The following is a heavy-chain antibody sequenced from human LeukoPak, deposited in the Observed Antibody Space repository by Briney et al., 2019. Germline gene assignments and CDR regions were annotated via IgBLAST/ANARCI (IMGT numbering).Heavy chain of an antibody. V-gene: IGHV4-59*11. CDR3: ARLRGYCSGGSCYSMFHYFDY. D-gene: IGHD2-15*01. J-gene: IGHJ4*02. CDR1: GGSISSHY. CDR2: IYYSGST. Sequence: SETLSLTCTVSGGSISSHYWSWIRQPPGKGLEWIGYIYYSGSTNYNPSLKSRVTMSVDTSKNQFSLKLSSVTAADTAVYYCARLRGYCSGGSCYSMFHYFDYWGQGTLVTVSS.